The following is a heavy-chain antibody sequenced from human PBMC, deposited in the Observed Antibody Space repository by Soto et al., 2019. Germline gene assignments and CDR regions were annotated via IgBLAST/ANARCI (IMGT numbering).Heavy chain of an antibody. CDR2: IIPIFGTA. CDR3: AREDCRGGLFYPGLICFDP. V-gene: IGHV1-69*12. CDR1: GGTFSSYA. J-gene: IGHJ5*02. Sequence: QVQLVQSGAEVKKPGSSVKVSCKASGGTFSSYAISWVRQAPGQGLEWMGGIIPIFGTANYAQKFQGRVTITARESTSTDSLELRSLRSEDTSVVFCAREDCRGGLFYPGLICFDPWGQGTLVTVSS. D-gene: IGHD2-15*01.